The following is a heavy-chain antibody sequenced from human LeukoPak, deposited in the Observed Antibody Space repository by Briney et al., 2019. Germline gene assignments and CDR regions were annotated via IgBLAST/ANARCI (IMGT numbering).Heavy chain of an antibody. D-gene: IGHD6-19*01. CDR1: GFTFSSYA. V-gene: IGHV3-23*01. CDR3: AKTTTGYSSGRFPGWPVDY. CDR2: IFGSGGST. J-gene: IGHJ4*02. Sequence: GGSLRLSCAASGFTFSSYAMYWVRQAPGKGLEWVSGIFGSGGSTHYTDSVKGRFTISRDNSKNTVYLQMNGLRAEDTAVYYCAKTTTGYSSGRFPGWPVDYWGQGTLVTVSS.